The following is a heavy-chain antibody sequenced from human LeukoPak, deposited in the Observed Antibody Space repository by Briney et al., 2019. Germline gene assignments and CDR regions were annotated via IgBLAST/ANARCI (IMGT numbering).Heavy chain of an antibody. V-gene: IGHV3-7*01. D-gene: IGHD1-1*01. J-gene: IGHJ4*02. CDR1: GFTFRSYW. CDR2: IKYDGNEE. Sequence: SGGSLRLSCAASGFTFRSYWMSWMRQAPGKGLEWVANIKYDGNEEYYVDSVKGRFTISRDNAKNSLYLQLNSLRVEDTAVYYCKSGGAAPGSFDYWGQGTLVTVSP. CDR3: KSGGAAPGSFDY.